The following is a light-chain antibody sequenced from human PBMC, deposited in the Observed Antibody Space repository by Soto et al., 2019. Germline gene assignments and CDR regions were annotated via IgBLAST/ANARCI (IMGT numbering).Light chain of an antibody. CDR3: YSYAGSNIYV. CDR1: SSDIGGYNY. V-gene: IGLV2-8*01. CDR2: EVS. Sequence: QSALTQPPSASGSPGQSVTISCTGTSSDIGGYNYVSWYQQHPGKAPKFMIYEVSKRPSGVPDRFSGSKSGNTASLTVSGLQAEDEADYYCYSYAGSNIYVFGTGTKLTVL. J-gene: IGLJ1*01.